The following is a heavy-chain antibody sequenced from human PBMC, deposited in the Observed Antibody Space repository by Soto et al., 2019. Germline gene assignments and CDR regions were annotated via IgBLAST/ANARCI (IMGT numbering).Heavy chain of an antibody. D-gene: IGHD2-15*01. V-gene: IGHV3-30-3*01. Sequence: QVQLVESGGGVVLPGGSLRLPCVASAFPFSSYSMNWVRQAPGKGLEWVAVISNDGNRKYYADSVKGRFTISRDNAKNTVFLQMNGLRPEDTAVYYWARGFVVAAKVWFDLWGQGTQLTVSS. J-gene: IGHJ5*02. CDR3: ARGFVVAAKVWFDL. CDR2: ISNDGNRK. CDR1: AFPFSSYS.